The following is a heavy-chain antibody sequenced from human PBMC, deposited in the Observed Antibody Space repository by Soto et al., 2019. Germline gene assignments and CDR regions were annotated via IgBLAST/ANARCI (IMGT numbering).Heavy chain of an antibody. V-gene: IGHV3-30*18. CDR2: ISYDGSNK. D-gene: IGHD3-10*01. Sequence: GGSLRLSCAASGFTFSSYGMHWVRQAPGKGLEWVAVISYDGSNKYYADSVKGRFTISRDNSKNTLYLQMNSLRAEDTAVYYCAKGDIAMADYYSYSTHVPGQAITVTLS. CDR1: GFTFSSYG. J-gene: IGHJ6*02. CDR3: AKGDIAMADYYSYSTHV.